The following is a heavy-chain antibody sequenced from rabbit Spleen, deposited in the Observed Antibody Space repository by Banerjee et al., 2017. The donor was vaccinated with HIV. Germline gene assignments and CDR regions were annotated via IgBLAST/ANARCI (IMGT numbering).Heavy chain of an antibody. V-gene: IGHV1S7*01. CDR2: IYVAKGST. D-gene: IGHD4-1*01. CDR1: GIDFTNYY. Sequence: QLTETGGGLVQPGGSLTLSCKASGIDFTNYYISWVRQAPGKGLEWIGIIYVAKGSTDYASWVNGRFTISNDNAQSTVDLKMTSLTAADTATYFCARAIVPWLGLTRLDLWGPGTLVTVS. CDR3: ARAIVPWLGLTRLDL. J-gene: IGHJ3*01.